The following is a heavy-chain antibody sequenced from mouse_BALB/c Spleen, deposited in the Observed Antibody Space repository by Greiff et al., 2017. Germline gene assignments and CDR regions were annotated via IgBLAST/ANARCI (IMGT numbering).Heavy chain of an antibody. CDR1: GFSLTSYG. Sequence: VKLVESGPGLVQPSQSLSITCTVSGFSLTSYGVHWVRQSPGKGLEWLGVIWSGGSTDYNAAFISRLSISKDNSKSQVFFKMNSLQANDTAIYYCARLITYFDYWGQGTTHTVSS. J-gene: IGHJ2*01. V-gene: IGHV2-2*02. CDR2: IWSGGST. D-gene: IGHD2-4*01. CDR3: ARLITYFDY.